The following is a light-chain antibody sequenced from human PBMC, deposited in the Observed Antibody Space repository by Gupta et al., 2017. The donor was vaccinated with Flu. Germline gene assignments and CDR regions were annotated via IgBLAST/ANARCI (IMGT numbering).Light chain of an antibody. CDR3: CSYAGSYTFV. Sequence: QSALTQPRSVSGSPGQSVTISCTGTGRDVGGYNYVSWYRQHPGEAPKLILSDVSKRPSGVPDRFSGSKSGNTASLTISGLQVDDESDYYCCSYAGSYTFVFGGGTQLTVL. CDR1: GRDVGGYNY. J-gene: IGLJ2*01. CDR2: DVS. V-gene: IGLV2-11*01.